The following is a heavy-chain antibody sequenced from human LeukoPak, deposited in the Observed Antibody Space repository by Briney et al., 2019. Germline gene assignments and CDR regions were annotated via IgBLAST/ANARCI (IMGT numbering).Heavy chain of an antibody. V-gene: IGHV4-34*01. D-gene: IGHD2-15*01. Sequence: SETLSLTCAVYGGSFSGYYWSWIRQPPGKGLEWIGEINHSGSTNYNPSLKSRVTISVDTSKNQFSLKLSSVTAADTAVYYCARVHRCSGGSCYRYYYYYMDVWGKGTTVTVSS. J-gene: IGHJ6*03. CDR3: ARVHRCSGGSCYRYYYYYMDV. CDR2: INHSGST. CDR1: GGSFSGYY.